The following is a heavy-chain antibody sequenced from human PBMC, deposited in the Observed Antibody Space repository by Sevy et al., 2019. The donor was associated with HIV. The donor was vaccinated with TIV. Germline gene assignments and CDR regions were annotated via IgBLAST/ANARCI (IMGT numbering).Heavy chain of an antibody. D-gene: IGHD3-10*01. CDR1: GFTFSSYA. J-gene: IGHJ3*02. CDR2: ISGSGGST. V-gene: IGHV3-23*01. CDR3: SGYYGSGSPRGNAFDI. Sequence: GGSLRLSCAASGFTFSSYAMSWVRQAPGKGLEWVSAISGSGGSTYYADSVKGRFTISRDNSKNTLYLQMNSLRAEDTAVYYCSGYYGSGSPRGNAFDIWGKGQWSPSPQ.